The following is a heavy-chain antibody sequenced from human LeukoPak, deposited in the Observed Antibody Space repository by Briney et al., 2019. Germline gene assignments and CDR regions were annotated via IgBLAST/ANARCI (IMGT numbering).Heavy chain of an antibody. D-gene: IGHD2-15*01. J-gene: IGHJ4*02. V-gene: IGHV4-34*01. CDR1: GGSFSGYY. Sequence: SETLSLTCAVYGGSFSGYYWSWIRQPPGKGLEWIGEINHSGSTNYNPSLKSRVTISVDTSKNQFSLKLSSVTAADTAVYYCASSIGCSGGSCYHDYWGQGTLVTVSS. CDR2: INHSGST. CDR3: ASSIGCSGGSCYHDY.